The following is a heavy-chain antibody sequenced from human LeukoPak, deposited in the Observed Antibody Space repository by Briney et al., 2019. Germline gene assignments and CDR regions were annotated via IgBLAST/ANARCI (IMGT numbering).Heavy chain of an antibody. J-gene: IGHJ3*02. CDR2: IYYSGST. CDR3: ARTAVVGGRYYDILTGYLGAFDI. D-gene: IGHD3-9*01. Sequence: PSQTQSLTCTVSGGSISSGGYYWSWIRQHPGKGLEWIGYIYYSGSTYYNPSLKSRVTISVDTSKNQFSLKLSSVTAADTAVYYCARTAVVGGRYYDILTGYLGAFDIWGQGTMVTVSS. CDR1: GGSISSGGYY. V-gene: IGHV4-31*03.